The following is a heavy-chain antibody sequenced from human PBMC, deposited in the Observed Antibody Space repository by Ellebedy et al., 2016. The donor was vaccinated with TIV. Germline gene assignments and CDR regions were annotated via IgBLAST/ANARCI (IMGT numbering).Heavy chain of an antibody. Sequence: AASVKVSCKASGYTFTSYGISWVRQAPGQGLEWMGWISAYNGNTNYAQKLQGRVTMTTDTSTSTAYMELRSLRSDDTAVYYCARDSLFYDSPGAFDIWGQGTMVTVSS. D-gene: IGHD3-22*01. V-gene: IGHV1-18*04. CDR3: ARDSLFYDSPGAFDI. J-gene: IGHJ3*02. CDR1: GYTFTSYG. CDR2: ISAYNGNT.